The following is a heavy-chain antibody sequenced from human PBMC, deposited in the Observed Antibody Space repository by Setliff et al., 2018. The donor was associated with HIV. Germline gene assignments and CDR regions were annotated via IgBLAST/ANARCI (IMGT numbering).Heavy chain of an antibody. D-gene: IGHD5-12*01. V-gene: IGHV4-34*01. CDR2: INHSGST. Sequence: PSETLSLTCAVYGGSFSGYYWSWIRQPPGKGLEWIGEINHSGSTNYNPSLKSRVTISVDTSKNQFSLNMNSVNAADTAVYYCARGYASGYDAYGYWGQGTLVTVSS. CDR3: ARGYASGYDAYGY. CDR1: GGSFSGYY. J-gene: IGHJ4*02.